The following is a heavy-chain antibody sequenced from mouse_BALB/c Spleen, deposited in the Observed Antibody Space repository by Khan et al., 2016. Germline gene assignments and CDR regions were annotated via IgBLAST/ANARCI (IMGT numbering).Heavy chain of an antibody. CDR3: ERHDYFDY. CDR1: GYSITSDYA. J-gene: IGHJ2*01. CDR2: ISYSGST. V-gene: IGHV3-2*02. Sequence: EVQLVESGPGLVKPSQSLSLTCTVTGYSITSDYAWNWIRQFPGNKLEWMGYISYSGSTSYNPSLKSRISITRDTSKNQFFLQLNSVTTEDTATYYCERHDYFDYWGQGTTLTVSS.